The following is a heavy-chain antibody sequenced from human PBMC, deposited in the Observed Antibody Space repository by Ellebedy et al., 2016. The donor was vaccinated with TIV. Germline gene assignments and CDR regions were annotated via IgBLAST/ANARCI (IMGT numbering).Heavy chain of an antibody. V-gene: IGHV1-46*01. CDR1: GYTFTNYA. J-gene: IGHJ3*02. D-gene: IGHD4-11*01. CDR2: IIPSGGST. CDR3: ASETSLSFKGRAFDI. Sequence: ASVKVSCKASGYTFTNYAMNWVRQAPGQGLEWMGIIIPSGGSTSYAPEFQGRVTMTRDTSTRTVYMELSSLREGDTAVYYCASETSLSFKGRAFDIWGQGTMVIVSS.